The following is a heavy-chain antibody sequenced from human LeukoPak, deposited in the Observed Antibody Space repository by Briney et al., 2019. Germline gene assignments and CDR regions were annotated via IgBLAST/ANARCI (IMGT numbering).Heavy chain of an antibody. D-gene: IGHD5-12*01. CDR2: IYYSANT. CDR3: ARHSRSGYIGYENAFDI. J-gene: IGHJ3*02. CDR1: GGSISSSSYY. Sequence: PSETLSLTCSVSGGSISSSSYYWGWIRQPPGKGLEWIGNIYYSANTHYNPSLKTRITMSVDTSKNQFSLKLNSVTAADTGINYCARHSRSGYIGYENAFDIWGQGTMVTVSS. V-gene: IGHV4-39*01.